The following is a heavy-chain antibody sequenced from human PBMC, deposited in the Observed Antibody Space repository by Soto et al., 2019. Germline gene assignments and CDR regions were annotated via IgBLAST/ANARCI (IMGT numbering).Heavy chain of an antibody. J-gene: IGHJ3*01. V-gene: IGHV3-30*18. CDR3: AKGRIAVAAGAFDS. Sequence: QVHLVESGGGVVQPGGALRLTCAASGFKFNISGMHWVRQAPGKGLEWVAVIAFDGSQKFYGDSVRGRFTISRDNSKNTVYLEMNSLRAEDTAVYFCAKGRIAVAAGAFDSWGPGTRVIVSS. CDR1: GFKFNISG. D-gene: IGHD6-19*01. CDR2: IAFDGSQK.